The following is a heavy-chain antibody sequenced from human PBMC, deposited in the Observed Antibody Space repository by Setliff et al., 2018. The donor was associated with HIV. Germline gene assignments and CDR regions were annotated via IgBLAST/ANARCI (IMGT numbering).Heavy chain of an antibody. CDR1: GGSISSYY. D-gene: IGHD5-18*01. Sequence: KTSETLSLTCTVSGGSISSYYWSWIRQPPGKGLEWIGYIYTSENTNYNPSLKSRLTISVDTSKNQFSLKLSSVTAADTAVYYCARGPRGYSYAYYYYYMDVWGKGTTVTVSS. CDR3: ARGPRGYSYAYYYYYMDV. V-gene: IGHV4-4*08. J-gene: IGHJ6*03. CDR2: IYTSENT.